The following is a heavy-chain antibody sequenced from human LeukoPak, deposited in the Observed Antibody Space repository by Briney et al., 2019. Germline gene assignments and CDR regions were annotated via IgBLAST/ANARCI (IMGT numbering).Heavy chain of an antibody. J-gene: IGHJ3*02. V-gene: IGHV3-30*02. CDR3: VVVVPAAMEAFDI. CDR2: IRYDGSNK. Sequence: GGSLRLSCAASGFTFSSYGMHWVRQAPGKGLEWVAFIRYDGSNKYYADSVKGRFTISRDNSKNTLYLQMNSLRAEDTAVYYCVVVVPAAMEAFDIWGQGTMVTVSS. CDR1: GFTFSSYG. D-gene: IGHD2-2*01.